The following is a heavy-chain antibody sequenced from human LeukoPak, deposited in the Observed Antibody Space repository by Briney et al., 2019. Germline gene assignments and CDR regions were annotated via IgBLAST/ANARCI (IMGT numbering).Heavy chain of an antibody. V-gene: IGHV3-66*01. CDR1: GFIVSSNY. D-gene: IGHD3-3*01. Sequence: GSLRLSCAASGFIVSSNYMSWVRQAPGKGLEWVSVIYSGGSTYYADSVKGRFTISRDNSKNTLYLQMNSLRAEDTAVYYCARGLTIDDAFDIWGQGTMVTVSS. J-gene: IGHJ3*02. CDR2: IYSGGST. CDR3: ARGLTIDDAFDI.